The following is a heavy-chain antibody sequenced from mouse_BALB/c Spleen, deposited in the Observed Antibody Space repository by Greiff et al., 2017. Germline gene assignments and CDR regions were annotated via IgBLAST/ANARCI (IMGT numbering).Heavy chain of an antibody. J-gene: IGHJ4*01. CDR2: IRLKSNNYAT. V-gene: IGHV6-6*02. CDR3: TRGGSPYYYAMDY. Sequence: EVKLVESGGGLVQPGGSMKLSCVASGFTFSNYWMNWVRQSPEKGLEWVAEIRLKSNNYATHYAESVKGRFTISRDDSKSSVYLQMNNLRAEDTGIYYCTRGGSPYYYAMDYWGQGTSVTVSS. CDR1: GFTFSNYW.